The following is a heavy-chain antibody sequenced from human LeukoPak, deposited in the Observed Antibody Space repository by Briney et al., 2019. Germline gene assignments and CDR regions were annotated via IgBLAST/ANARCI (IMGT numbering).Heavy chain of an antibody. Sequence: ASVKVSCKASGGTFSSYVIRWVRQAPSQGLEWMGRIIPIFGTTNYALKFQGRVTITTDESTSTAYMELSSLRSDDTAVYYCASFELGSGRYPFDYWGQGTLVTVSS. D-gene: IGHD1-26*01. CDR2: IIPIFGTT. J-gene: IGHJ4*02. CDR3: ASFELGSGRYPFDY. CDR1: GGTFSSYV. V-gene: IGHV1-69*05.